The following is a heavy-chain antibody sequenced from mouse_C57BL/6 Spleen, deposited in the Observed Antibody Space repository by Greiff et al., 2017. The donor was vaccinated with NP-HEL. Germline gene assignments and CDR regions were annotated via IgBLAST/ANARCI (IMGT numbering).Heavy chain of an antibody. V-gene: IGHV1-76*01. D-gene: IGHD2-1*01. J-gene: IGHJ3*01. Sequence: QVQLKHSGAELVRPGASVKLSCKASGYTFTDYYINWVKQRPGQGLEWIARIYPGSGNTYYNEKFKGKATLTAEKSSSTAYMQLSSLTSEDSAVYLCAREGGNYGFAYWGQGTLVTVSA. CDR1: GYTFTDYY. CDR3: AREGGNYGFAY. CDR2: IYPGSGNT.